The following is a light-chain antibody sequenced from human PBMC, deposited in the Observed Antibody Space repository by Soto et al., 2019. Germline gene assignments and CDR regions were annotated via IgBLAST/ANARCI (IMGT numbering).Light chain of an antibody. CDR3: SSYAGTKYV. CDR2: EVS. V-gene: IGLV2-8*01. J-gene: IGLJ1*01. CDR1: SSDVGGYNF. Sequence: QSALTQPPSASGSPGQSVTISCAGTSSDVGGYNFVSWYQQHPGKAPRLMIYEVSKRPSGVPDRFSASKSGNTASLTVSGLQAEDEGDYYCSSYAGTKYVFGPGTKLTVL.